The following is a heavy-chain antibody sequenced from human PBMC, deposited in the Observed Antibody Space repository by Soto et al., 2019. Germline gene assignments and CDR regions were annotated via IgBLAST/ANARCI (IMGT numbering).Heavy chain of an antibody. CDR3: ARRHYDFWSGYTDGMDV. D-gene: IGHD3-3*01. J-gene: IGHJ6*02. CDR2: IDPSDSYT. Sequence: PGESLKISCKGSGYSFTSYWISWVRQMPGKGLEWMGRIDPSDSYTNYSPSFQGHATISADKSISTAYLQWSSLKASDTAMYYCARRHYDFWSGYTDGMDVWGQGTTVTVSS. CDR1: GYSFTSYW. V-gene: IGHV5-10-1*01.